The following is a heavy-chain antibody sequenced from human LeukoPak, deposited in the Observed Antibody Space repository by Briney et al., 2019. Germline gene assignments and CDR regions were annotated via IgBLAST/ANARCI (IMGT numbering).Heavy chain of an antibody. J-gene: IGHJ3*02. CDR1: GYTFTNYG. CDR2: ISAYNGNT. D-gene: IGHD2-21*01. V-gene: IGHV1-18*01. Sequence: ASMKVSCKASGYTFTNYGVSWVRQAPGQGLEWMGWISAYNGNTNYAQSLQGRVTMTTDTSTTTAYLELRSLRSVDTAVYYCARGAYCGGDCSSSDAFDIWGQGTMVTVSS. CDR3: ARGAYCGGDCSSSDAFDI.